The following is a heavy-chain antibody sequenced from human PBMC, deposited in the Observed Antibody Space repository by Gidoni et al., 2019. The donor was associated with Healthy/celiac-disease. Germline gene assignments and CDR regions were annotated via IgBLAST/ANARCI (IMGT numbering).Heavy chain of an antibody. CDR2: IYYSGST. Sequence: QVQLQESGPGRVKPSETLSLTCTVSGGSISSYYWSWIRQPPGTGLEWIGYIYYSGSTNYNPSLKSRVTISVATSKNQFSLKLSSVTAADTAVYYCARIPTIWFGTVDVWGKGTTVTVSS. J-gene: IGHJ6*04. CDR3: ARIPTIWFGTVDV. V-gene: IGHV4-59*01. CDR1: GGSISSYY. D-gene: IGHD3-10*01.